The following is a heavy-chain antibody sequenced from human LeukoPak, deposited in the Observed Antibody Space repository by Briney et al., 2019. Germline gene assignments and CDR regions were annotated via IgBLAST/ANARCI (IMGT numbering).Heavy chain of an antibody. CDR2: IIPILGIA. J-gene: IGHJ4*02. CDR1: GGTFSSYA. CDR3: ARVVRNGGPYYFDY. Sequence: SVKVSCKASGGTFSSYAISWVRQAPGQGLEWMGRIIPILGIANYAQKFQGRVTITADKSTSTAYMELSSLRSEDTAVYYCARVVRNGGPYYFDYRGQGTLVTVSS. D-gene: IGHD1-1*01. V-gene: IGHV1-69*04.